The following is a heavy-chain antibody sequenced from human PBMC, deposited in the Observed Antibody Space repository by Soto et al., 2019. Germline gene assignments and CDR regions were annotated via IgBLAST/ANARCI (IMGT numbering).Heavy chain of an antibody. D-gene: IGHD3-22*01. CDR2: ITGSSSYI. V-gene: IGHV3-21*04. CDR1: GFIFSSHN. J-gene: IGHJ3*01. Sequence: DVQLVESGGGLVKPGGSLRLSCAASGFIFSSHNMNWVRQAPGKGLEWVSSITGSSSYIFYADSVKGRFTISRDNAKNTVYLQVNSLRAEDTAVYYCVRDQAHDYNYDSSGYWRGAFDVWGQGRKVTVSS. CDR3: VRDQAHDYNYDSSGYWRGAFDV.